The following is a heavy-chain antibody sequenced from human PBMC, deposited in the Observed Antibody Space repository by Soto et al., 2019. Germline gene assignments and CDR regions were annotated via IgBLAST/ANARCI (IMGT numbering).Heavy chain of an antibody. J-gene: IGHJ4*02. Sequence: QITLKESGPTLVKPTQTLMLTCSFSGFSLTTDGVGVGWVRQPPGEALEWLSLIYWDDDERYSPSLKTRLTITKDPSKNQVVLTMTNMDPVDTATYYCAHSRNLITEDAQVGDFDYWGQGILVTVSS. D-gene: IGHD3-10*01. CDR2: IYWDDDE. CDR3: AHSRNLITEDAQVGDFDY. V-gene: IGHV2-5*02. CDR1: GFSLTTDGVG.